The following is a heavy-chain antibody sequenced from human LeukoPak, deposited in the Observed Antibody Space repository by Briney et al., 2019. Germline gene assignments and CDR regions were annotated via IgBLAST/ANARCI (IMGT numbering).Heavy chain of an antibody. D-gene: IGHD5-18*01. CDR3: ARNSYDGSTFDY. CDR2: IRYDGSNK. V-gene: IGHV3-30*02. CDR1: GFTFSSYG. J-gene: IGHJ4*02. Sequence: GGALRLSCAASGFTFSSYGMHWVRQAPGKGLEWVAFIRYDGSNKYYADSVKGRFTISRDNSKNTLYLQKNSLRAEDTAVYYCARNSYDGSTFDYWGQGTLVTVSS.